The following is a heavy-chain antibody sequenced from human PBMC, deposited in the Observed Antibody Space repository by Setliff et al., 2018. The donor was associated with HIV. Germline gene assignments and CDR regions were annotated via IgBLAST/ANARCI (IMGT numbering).Heavy chain of an antibody. CDR1: GYSISGGYY. CDR3: ASLEPYSSGWFFDY. J-gene: IGHJ4*02. Sequence: PSETLSLTCAVSGYSISGGYYWGWIRQPPGKGLEWIGNIYHSGSTYYNPSLKSRVTISVDTSKNQFSLKLSSVTAADTAVYYCASLEPYSSGWFFDYWGQGTLVTVSS. CDR2: IYHSGST. D-gene: IGHD6-19*01. V-gene: IGHV4-38-2*01.